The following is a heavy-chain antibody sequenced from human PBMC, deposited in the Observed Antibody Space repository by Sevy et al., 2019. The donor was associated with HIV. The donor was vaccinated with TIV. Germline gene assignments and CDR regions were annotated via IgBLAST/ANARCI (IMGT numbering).Heavy chain of an antibody. CDR3: ARDPGYSSLDI. Sequence: GGSLRLSCAASGFSFTSTWMAWVRQAPGKGLEWLANIREDGGLKNYADSVKGRFTISRDNAKNALYLQMDSLSPEDTAVYYCARDPGYSSLDIWGQGTMGTVSS. V-gene: IGHV3-7*01. J-gene: IGHJ3*02. CDR2: IREDGGLK. D-gene: IGHD6-13*01. CDR1: GFSFTSTW.